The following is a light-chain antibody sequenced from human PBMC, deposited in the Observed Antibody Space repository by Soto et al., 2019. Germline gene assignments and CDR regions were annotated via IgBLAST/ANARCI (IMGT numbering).Light chain of an antibody. Sequence: EIVLTQSPATLSVSPGERATLSCRASQSISTNLAWFLQKPGQAPRLLIYGASNRATGIPDRFSGSGSGTDFTLTISRLEPEDFAVYYCQQRYVWLTFGGGTKVDIK. V-gene: IGKV3D-11*03. CDR3: QQRYVWLT. CDR1: QSISTN. J-gene: IGKJ4*01. CDR2: GAS.